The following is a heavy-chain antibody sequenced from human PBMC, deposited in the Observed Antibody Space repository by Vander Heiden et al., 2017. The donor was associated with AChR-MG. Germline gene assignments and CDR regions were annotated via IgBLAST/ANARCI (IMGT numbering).Heavy chain of an antibody. Sequence: QVQLVQSGAEVKKPGSSVKVSCKASGATFSSYAISWVRQAPGQGLEWMGGIIPIFGTANYAQKFQGRVTITADESTSTAYMELSSLRSEDTAVYYCARDTGGNLSYYYGMNVWGQGTTVTVSS. CDR1: GATFSSYA. J-gene: IGHJ6*02. D-gene: IGHD2-21*02. V-gene: IGHV1-69*01. CDR3: ARDTGGNLSYYYGMNV. CDR2: IIPIFGTA.